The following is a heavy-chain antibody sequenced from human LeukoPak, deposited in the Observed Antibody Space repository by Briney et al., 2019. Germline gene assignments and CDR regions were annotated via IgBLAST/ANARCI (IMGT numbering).Heavy chain of an antibody. CDR2: IYYSGST. CDR1: GGSISSYY. Sequence: SETLSLTCTVSGGSISSYYWSWIRQPPGKGLEWIGYIYYSGSTNYNPSLKSRVTISVDTSKNQFSLKLSSVTAADTAVYYCARLYSSSWLTPTWFDPWGQGTLVTVSS. J-gene: IGHJ5*02. D-gene: IGHD6-13*01. V-gene: IGHV4-59*08. CDR3: ARLYSSSWLTPTWFDP.